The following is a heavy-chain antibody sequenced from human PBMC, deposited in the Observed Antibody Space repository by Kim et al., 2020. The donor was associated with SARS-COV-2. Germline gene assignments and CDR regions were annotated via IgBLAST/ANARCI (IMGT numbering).Heavy chain of an antibody. V-gene: IGHV3-23*01. CDR1: GFTFSSYA. J-gene: IGHJ2*01. Sequence: GGSLRLSCEASGFTFSSYAMSWVRQAPGKGLEWVSSISGNVVITRYIDSVKGRFTISRDNSKSTLYMQMSGLRAEDTAEYYCARRQGGGSIFAFWG. CDR2: ISGNVVIT. D-gene: IGHD2-15*01. CDR3: ARRQGGGSIFAF.